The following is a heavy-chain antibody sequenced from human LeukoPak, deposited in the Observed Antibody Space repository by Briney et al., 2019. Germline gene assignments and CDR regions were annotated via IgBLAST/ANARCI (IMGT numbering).Heavy chain of an antibody. J-gene: IGHJ6*02. V-gene: IGHV4-39*07. CDR2: IYYSGST. CDR3: ARDAVMVRGVIPYYYGMDV. D-gene: IGHD3-10*01. CDR1: GGSISSSSYY. Sequence: SETLSLTCTVSGGSISSSSYYWGWIRQPPGKGLEWIGSIYYSGSTYYDPSLKSRVTISVDTSKNQFSLKLSSVTAADTAVYYCARDAVMVRGVIPYYYGMDVWGQGTTVTVSS.